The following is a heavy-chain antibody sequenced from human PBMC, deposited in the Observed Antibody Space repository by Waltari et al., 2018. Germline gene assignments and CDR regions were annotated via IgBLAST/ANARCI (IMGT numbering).Heavy chain of an antibody. CDR1: GFTSRDYA. Sequence: EVQLLESGGGLVQPGGSLRLSRPVPGFTSRDYAMTWVRQAPGKGLEWVALVGSSGAATYYADSVKGRFSISRDNSRNTLYLQMNSLRAEDTAMYYCAKRGAPGELWFFDYWGQGNLVTVSS. CDR2: VGSSGAAT. CDR3: AKRGAPGELWFFDY. V-gene: IGHV3-23*01. J-gene: IGHJ4*02. D-gene: IGHD2-21*01.